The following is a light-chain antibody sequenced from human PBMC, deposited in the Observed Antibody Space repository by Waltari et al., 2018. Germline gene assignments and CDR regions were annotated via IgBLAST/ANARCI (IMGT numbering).Light chain of an antibody. CDR2: RNN. Sequence: QAGLTQPPSVSKGLRQTATLTCTGNSHHVCTEGAAWLQHHQGHPPKLLSYRNNNRPSGISERLSASRSGNTASLTITGLQPEDEADYYCSAWDSSLSAWVFGGGTKLTVL. CDR1: SHHVCTEG. CDR3: SAWDSSLSAWV. J-gene: IGLJ3*02. V-gene: IGLV10-54*01.